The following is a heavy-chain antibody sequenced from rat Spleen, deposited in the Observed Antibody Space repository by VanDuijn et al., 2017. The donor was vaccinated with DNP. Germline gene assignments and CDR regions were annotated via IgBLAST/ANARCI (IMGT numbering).Heavy chain of an antibody. CDR2: IRSGGNT. Sequence: QVQLKESGPGLVQPSRTLSLTSTVSGFSLTSYNVHWVRQPPGKGLEWMGVIRSGGNTDYNSALKPRLSISRDTSESRVFLTVNSLQTEDTGIYYCNRNEFGQPGVYWGQGVMVTVSS. J-gene: IGHJ2*01. CDR3: NRNEFGQPGVY. D-gene: IGHD1-4*01. CDR1: GFSLTSYN. V-gene: IGHV2S13*01.